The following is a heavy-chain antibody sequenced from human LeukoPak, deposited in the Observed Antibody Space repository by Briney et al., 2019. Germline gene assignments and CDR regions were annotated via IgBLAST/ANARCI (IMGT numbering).Heavy chain of an antibody. J-gene: IGHJ5*02. CDR3: ARMGAIAAAS. Sequence: KASETLSLTCTVSGGSISSSSYYWGWIRQPPGKGLEWIGSIYYSGSTYYNPSLKSRVTISVDTSKNQFSLKLSSVTAADTAVYYCARMGAIAAASWGQGTLVTVSS. D-gene: IGHD6-13*01. CDR1: GGSISSSSYY. CDR2: IYYSGST. V-gene: IGHV4-39*01.